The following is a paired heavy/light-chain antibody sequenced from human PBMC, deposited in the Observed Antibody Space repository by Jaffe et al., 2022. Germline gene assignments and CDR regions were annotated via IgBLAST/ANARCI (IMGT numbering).Heavy chain of an antibody. D-gene: IGHD6-19*01. Sequence: EVQLLESGGGLVQPGGSLRLSCAASGLTFSNYAMNWVRQAPEKGLEWVSGISGSGSSTYYADSVKGRFSISRDNSKNTLFLQINSLRAEDTAIYYCAKDLKGMSSGWLNRLDLWGQGTLVTVSS. CDR3: AKDLKGMSSGWLNRLDL. J-gene: IGHJ5*02. CDR2: ISGSGSST. CDR1: GLTFSNYA. V-gene: IGHV3-23*01.
Light chain of an antibody. CDR2: EVS. V-gene: IGLV2-14*01. CDR3: SSYTKYTKNSTVGVV. J-gene: IGLJ2*01. CDR1: SSDVGGYNY. Sequence: QSALTQPASVSGSPGQSITISCTGTSSDVGGYNYVSWYQQHPGKAPKLMIYEVSNRPSGVSDRFSGSKSGNTASLTISGLQADDEGDYYCSSYTKYTKNSTVGVVFGGGTKLAVL.